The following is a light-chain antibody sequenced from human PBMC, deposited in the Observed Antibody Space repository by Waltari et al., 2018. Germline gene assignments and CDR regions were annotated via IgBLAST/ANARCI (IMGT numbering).Light chain of an antibody. J-gene: IGKJ1*01. CDR2: DAF. Sequence: EIVLTPSPGALPLSPGESVTPPCRASQSVGRSLAWYQQRPGQAPRFLIYDAFTRATGVADRFSGSGSGTDFSLTISRLDPEDFAVYYCQMYVRLPVTFGQGTKVEIK. CDR1: QSVGRS. CDR3: QMYVRLPVT. V-gene: IGKV3-20*01.